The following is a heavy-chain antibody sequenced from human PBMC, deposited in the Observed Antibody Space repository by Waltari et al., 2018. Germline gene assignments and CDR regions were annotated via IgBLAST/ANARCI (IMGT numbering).Heavy chain of an antibody. CDR2: ISHNGRT. CDR3: ARGEQLHLIRRNSFDT. V-gene: IGHV4-34*01. J-gene: IGHJ5*02. D-gene: IGHD1-1*01. Sequence: QVQLQQWGAGLLKPSETLSLTCPVNGGSFNSYYWGWVRQPPGKGLAWIGEISHNGRTNENPSLKSRVAISVDTSKNHFSLKLNFLTAADTAVYYCARGEQLHLIRRNSFDTWGQGTLVTVSS. CDR1: GGSFNSYY.